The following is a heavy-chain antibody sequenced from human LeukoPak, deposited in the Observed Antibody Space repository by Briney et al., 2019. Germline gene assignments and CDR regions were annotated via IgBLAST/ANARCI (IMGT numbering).Heavy chain of an antibody. CDR2: IHTGGST. Sequence: GGSLRLSCVASGFTFTSDAMNWVRQAPGKGLEWVSVIHTGGSTYYADSVKGRFTISRDTSNNTLYLQMNSLRADDTAVYYCAREGKWLQLRYFDYWGQGTLVTVSS. V-gene: IGHV3-53*01. CDR3: AREGKWLQLRYFDY. CDR1: GFTFTSDA. J-gene: IGHJ4*02. D-gene: IGHD5-24*01.